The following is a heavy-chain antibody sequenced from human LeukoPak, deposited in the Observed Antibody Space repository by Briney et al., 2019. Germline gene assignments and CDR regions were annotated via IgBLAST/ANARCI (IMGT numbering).Heavy chain of an antibody. D-gene: IGHD5-24*01. J-gene: IGHJ4*02. V-gene: IGHV4-34*01. CDR1: GGSFSGYY. CDR2: INHSGST. Sequence: SETLSHTCAVYGGSFSGYYWSWIRQPPGKGLEWIGEINHSGSTNYNPSLKSRVIISVDTSKNQFSLRLSSVTAADTAVYYCARGVGDGYNSGGYWGQGTLVTVSS. CDR3: ARGVGDGYNSGGY.